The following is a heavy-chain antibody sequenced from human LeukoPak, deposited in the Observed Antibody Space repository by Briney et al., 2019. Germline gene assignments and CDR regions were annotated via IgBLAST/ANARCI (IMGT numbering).Heavy chain of an antibody. V-gene: IGHV4-59*01. Sequence: PSETLPLTCTASGSSISNNYWSWIRQPPGKGLEWIGYIYYSGGTNYNPSLKSRVTISVDTSKNQFSLKLTSVTAADTAVYYCARDGGDWYFDLWGRGTLVTVSS. CDR3: ARDGGDWYFDL. J-gene: IGHJ2*01. CDR2: IYYSGGT. CDR1: GSSISNNY. D-gene: IGHD3-16*01.